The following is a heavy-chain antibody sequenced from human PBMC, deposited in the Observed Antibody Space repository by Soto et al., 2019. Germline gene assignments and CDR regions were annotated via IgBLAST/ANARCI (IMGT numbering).Heavy chain of an antibody. D-gene: IGHD6-19*01. V-gene: IGHV3-20*04. CDR2: INWNGGST. J-gene: IGHJ4*02. CDR3: ARDRGRGWPRRGYFDY. Sequence: EVQLVESGGGVVRPGGSLRLSCAASGFTFDDYGMSWVRQAPGKGLEWVSGINWNGGSTGYADSVKGRCTISRDNAKNSLYMQMNSLRAEDTALYYCARDRGRGWPRRGYFDYWGQGTLVTVSS. CDR1: GFTFDDYG.